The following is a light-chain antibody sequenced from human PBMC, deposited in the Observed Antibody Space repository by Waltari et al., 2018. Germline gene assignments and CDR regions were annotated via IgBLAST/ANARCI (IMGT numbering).Light chain of an antibody. J-gene: IGKJ5*01. CDR2: LAS. CDR1: ESLLHSSGNNY. CDR3: KQGLQIPGT. V-gene: IGKV2-28*01. Sequence: DIVMTHSPLPLSVTRGEQAPIPCRSGESLLHSSGNNYLAWYEKKPGQSPQLLIYLASNRASGVPDRFIGNGSGTDFTLNISRVEAEDVGIYYCKQGLQIPGTFGQGTRLEIK.